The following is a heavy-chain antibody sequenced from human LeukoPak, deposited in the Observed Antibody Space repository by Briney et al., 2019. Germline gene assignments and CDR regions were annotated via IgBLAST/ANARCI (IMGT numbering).Heavy chain of an antibody. Sequence: SETLSLTCTVSGGSISSYYWSWIPQPPGKGLEWIGYIYYSGSTNYNPSLKSRVTISVDTSKNQFSLKLSSVTAADTAVYYCARPYYDSSGYLDAFDIWGQGTMVTVSS. V-gene: IGHV4-59*08. D-gene: IGHD3-22*01. CDR3: ARPYYDSSGYLDAFDI. CDR2: IYYSGST. J-gene: IGHJ3*02. CDR1: GGSISSYY.